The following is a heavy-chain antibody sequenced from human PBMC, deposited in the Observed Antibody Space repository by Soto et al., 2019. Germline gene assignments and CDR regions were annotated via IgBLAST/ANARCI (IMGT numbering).Heavy chain of an antibody. Sequence: QLQLQESGPGLVKPSETLSLTCTVSGGSISSSSYYWGWIRQPPGKGLEWIGSIYYSGSTYYNPSLKSRVTISVDTSKNQFSLKLSSVTAADTAVYYCARLTGGRGFVYYWGQGTLVTVSS. D-gene: IGHD2-8*02. J-gene: IGHJ4*02. CDR3: ARLTGGRGFVYY. CDR2: IYYSGST. V-gene: IGHV4-39*01. CDR1: GGSISSSSYY.